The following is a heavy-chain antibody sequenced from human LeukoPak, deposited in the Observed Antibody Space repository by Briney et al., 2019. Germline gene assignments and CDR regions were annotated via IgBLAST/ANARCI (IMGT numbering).Heavy chain of an antibody. J-gene: IGHJ4*02. Sequence: EGSLRLSCAVSGFTFSRYSMNWVRQAPGKGLEWVSVISGGSTSTFYADSVKGRFTISRDNAKNSLYLQMDSLRDEDTAVYYCARGEYDWGQGTLVTVSS. CDR1: GFTFSRYS. CDR3: ARGEYD. CDR2: ISGGSTST. V-gene: IGHV3-21*01. D-gene: IGHD3-10*01.